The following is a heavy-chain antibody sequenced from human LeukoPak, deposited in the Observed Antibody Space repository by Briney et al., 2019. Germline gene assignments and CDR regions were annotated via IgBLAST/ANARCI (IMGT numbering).Heavy chain of an antibody. CDR3: ARSLGTTFGVDY. Sequence: SVNVSCKASGGTFSSYAISWVRQAPGQGLESMGRIIPIFGIANYAQKFQGRVTITADKSTSTAYMELSSLRSEDTAVYYCARSLGTTFGVDYWGQGTLVTVSS. D-gene: IGHD1-1*01. CDR1: GGTFSSYA. V-gene: IGHV1-69*04. CDR2: IIPIFGIA. J-gene: IGHJ4*02.